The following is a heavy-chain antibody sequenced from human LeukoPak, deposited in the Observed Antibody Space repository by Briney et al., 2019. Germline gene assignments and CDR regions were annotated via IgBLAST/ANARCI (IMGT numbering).Heavy chain of an antibody. V-gene: IGHV3-23*01. CDR2: ISGSGDNT. CDR3: ANCVSWCDY. D-gene: IGHD6-13*01. CDR1: GFTFSSYA. Sequence: GGSLRLSCAASGFTFSSYAMSWVRQAPGKGLEWVSGISGSGDNTYYADSVKGRFTISRDNSKNTLYVQVNSLGTEDTAAYYCANCVSWCDYWGQGTLVTVSS. J-gene: IGHJ4*02.